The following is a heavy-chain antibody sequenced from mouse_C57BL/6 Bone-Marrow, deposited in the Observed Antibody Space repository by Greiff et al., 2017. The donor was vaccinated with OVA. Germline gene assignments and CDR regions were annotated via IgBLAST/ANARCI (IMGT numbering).Heavy chain of an antibody. J-gene: IGHJ2*01. CDR1: GYAFSSSW. V-gene: IGHV1-82*01. Sequence: QVQLKQSGPELVKPGASVKISCKASGYAFSSSWMNWVKQRPGKGLEWIGRIYPGDGDTNYNGKFKGKATLTADKSSSTAYMQLSSLTSEDSAVYFCARGRIYYDYDGLDYWGQGTTLTVSS. CDR3: ARGRIYYDYDGLDY. CDR2: IYPGDGDT. D-gene: IGHD2-4*01.